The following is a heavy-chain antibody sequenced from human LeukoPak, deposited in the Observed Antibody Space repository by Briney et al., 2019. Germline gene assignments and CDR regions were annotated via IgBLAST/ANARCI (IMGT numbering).Heavy chain of an antibody. Sequence: GGSLRLSCAASGFTFSSYSMNWVRQAPGKGLEWVSYISGSGSTIYYADSVKGRFTISRDNARTSLYLQMNSLRAEDTAVYYCAREDGYCSGGNCYSYFDSWGQGTLVTVSS. V-gene: IGHV3-48*01. CDR3: AREDGYCSGGNCYSYFDS. J-gene: IGHJ4*02. CDR1: GFTFSSYS. CDR2: ISGSGSTI. D-gene: IGHD2-15*01.